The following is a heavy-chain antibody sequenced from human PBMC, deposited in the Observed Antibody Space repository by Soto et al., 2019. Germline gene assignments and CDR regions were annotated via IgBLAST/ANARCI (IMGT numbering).Heavy chain of an antibody. J-gene: IGHJ4*02. CDR2: IIPIFGTP. Sequence: QVQLVQSGAEVQKPGSSVKVSCKASGGIFSTYAISWLRQAPGQGLEWMGGIIPIFGTPNYAQRVQGRVTITADESTSPAYMELSRLRSEDTAVYYCAIDRDDYGSGNYYNRIDFWGQGTLVTVSS. V-gene: IGHV1-69*01. CDR1: GGIFSTYA. D-gene: IGHD3-10*01. CDR3: AIDRDDYGSGNYYNRIDF.